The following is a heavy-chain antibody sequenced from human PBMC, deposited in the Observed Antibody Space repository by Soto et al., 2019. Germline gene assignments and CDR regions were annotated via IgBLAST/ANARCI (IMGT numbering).Heavy chain of an antibody. CDR1: GYTFTSYG. CDR3: ARDYFDTSGSRNPPVF. V-gene: IGHV1-18*04. D-gene: IGHD3-22*01. CDR2: INAYNGNT. J-gene: IGHJ4*02. Sequence: QVQLVQSGAEVKKPGASVKVSCKASGYTFTSYGISWVRQAPGQGLEWMGWINAYNGNTNYAQKLQGRVTMTTDTATSTAYMERMSLRSDDTAVYYCARDYFDTSGSRNPPVFWVQGTVVTVSS.